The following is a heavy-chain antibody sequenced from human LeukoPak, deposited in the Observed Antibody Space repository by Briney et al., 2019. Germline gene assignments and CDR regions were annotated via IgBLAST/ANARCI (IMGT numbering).Heavy chain of an antibody. CDR3: AKAYSNYKKYYYYYYMDV. D-gene: IGHD4-11*01. Sequence: ASVKVSCKASGYTFTSYYMHWVRQAPGQGLERMGIINPSGGSTSYAQKFQGRVTMTRDTSTSTVYMELSSLRSEDTAVYYCAKAYSNYKKYYYYYYMDVWGKGTTVTVSS. CDR1: GYTFTSYY. V-gene: IGHV1-46*01. J-gene: IGHJ6*03. CDR2: INPSGGST.